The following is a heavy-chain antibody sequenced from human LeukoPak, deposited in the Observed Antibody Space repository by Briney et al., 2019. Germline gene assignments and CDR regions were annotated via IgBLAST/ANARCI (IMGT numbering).Heavy chain of an antibody. CDR2: INPNSGGT. V-gene: IGHV1-2*04. CDR3: ARDNRGILWFGAPRLFYFDY. Sequence: AAVTVSFKASGYTFTVYYMHWVRQAPGQGLEWMGWINPNSGGTNYAQKFQGWVTMTRDTSISTAYMELSRLRSDDTAVYYCARDNRGILWFGAPRLFYFDYWGQGTLVTVSS. J-gene: IGHJ4*02. D-gene: IGHD3-10*01. CDR1: GYTFTVYY.